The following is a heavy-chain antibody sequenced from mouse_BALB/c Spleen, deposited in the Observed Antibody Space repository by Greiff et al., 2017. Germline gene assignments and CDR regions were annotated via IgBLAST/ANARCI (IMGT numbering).Heavy chain of an antibody. CDR3: ARHEGVITTEYYFDY. Sequence: EVMLVESGGGLVQPGGSLKLSCAASGFTFSSYTMSWVRQTPEKRLEWVAYISNGGGSTYYPDTVKGRFTISRDNAKNTLYLQMSSLKSEDTAMYYCARHEGVITTEYYFDYWGQGTTLTVSS. V-gene: IGHV5-12-2*01. CDR1: GFTFSSYT. J-gene: IGHJ2*01. D-gene: IGHD2-4*01. CDR2: ISNGGGST.